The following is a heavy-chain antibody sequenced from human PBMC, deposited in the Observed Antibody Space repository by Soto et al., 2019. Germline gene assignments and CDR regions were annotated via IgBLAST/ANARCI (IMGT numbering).Heavy chain of an antibody. CDR3: AHSPFYDSSGYPDY. V-gene: IGHV2-5*01. Sequence: PSHTLTLTCTFSGFSLSTSGMGVGWIRQPPGKALEWLALIYWNDDKRYSPSLKSRLTITKDTSKNQVVLTMTNMDPVDTATYYCAHSPFYDSSGYPDYWGQGTLVTVSS. D-gene: IGHD3-22*01. J-gene: IGHJ4*02. CDR1: GFSLSTSGMG. CDR2: IYWNDDK.